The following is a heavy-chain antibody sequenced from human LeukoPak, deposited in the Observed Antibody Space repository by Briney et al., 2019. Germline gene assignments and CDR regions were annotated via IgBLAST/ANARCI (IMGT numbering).Heavy chain of an antibody. Sequence: KPSETLSLTCAVYGGSFSGYYWSWIRQPPGKGLEWIGEINHSGSTNYNPSLKSRVTISVDTSKNQFSLKLSSVTAADTAVYYCANSGYDNYYYYYMDVWGKGTTVTVSS. CDR1: GGSFSGYY. V-gene: IGHV4-34*01. J-gene: IGHJ6*03. CDR3: ANSGYDNYYYYYMDV. D-gene: IGHD5-12*01. CDR2: INHSGST.